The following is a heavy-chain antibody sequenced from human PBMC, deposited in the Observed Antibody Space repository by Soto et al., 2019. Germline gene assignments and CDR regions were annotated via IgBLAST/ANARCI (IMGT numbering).Heavy chain of an antibody. Sequence: SETLSLTCNVSGGSINSYWWSWIRQPAGKGLEWIGRVYSSGTTDYNPSLDSRVTMSIETSKNQFSLKLSSVTAADTAVYYCARDIGSYAYGEGYWGQGIQVTVSS. V-gene: IGHV4-4*07. CDR1: GGSINSYW. D-gene: IGHD3-10*01. CDR2: VYSSGTT. J-gene: IGHJ4*02. CDR3: ARDIGSYAYGEGY.